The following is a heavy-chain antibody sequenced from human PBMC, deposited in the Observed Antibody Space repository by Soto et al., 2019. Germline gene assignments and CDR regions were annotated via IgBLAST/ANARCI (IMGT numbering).Heavy chain of an antibody. CDR1: GFTVSSNY. J-gene: IGHJ5*02. Sequence: EVQLVESGGGLIQPGGSLRLSCAASGFTVSSNYMSWVRQAPGKGLEWVSVIYSSGSTYYADSVKGRFTISRDNSKNTLYLQMNSLRAEDTAVYYCARGPPPPWGAPRWDWFDPWGQGTLVTVSS. CDR2: IYSSGST. V-gene: IGHV3-53*01. D-gene: IGHD1-26*01. CDR3: ARGPPPPWGAPRWDWFDP.